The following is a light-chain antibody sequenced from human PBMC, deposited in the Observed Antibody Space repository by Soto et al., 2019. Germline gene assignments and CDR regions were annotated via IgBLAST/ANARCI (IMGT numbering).Light chain of an antibody. CDR3: LHTYSFTRT. J-gene: IGKJ1*01. CDR2: FAS. V-gene: IGKV1-12*01. Sequence: DIQMTKSPSSVSASVGDRVTLTCGASQGIGDRLAWYQQKPGKVPQLLIYFASTLGSGVPSRFSGSGSGTDFILTINTLQADDFATYYCLHTYSFTRTFGQGTKLDIK. CDR1: QGIGDR.